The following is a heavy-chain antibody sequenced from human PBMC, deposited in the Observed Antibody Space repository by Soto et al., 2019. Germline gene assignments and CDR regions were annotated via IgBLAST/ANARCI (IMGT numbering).Heavy chain of an antibody. J-gene: IGHJ4*02. Sequence: QVQLVESGGGVVQPGRSLRLSCAASGFTFSSYAMHWVRQAPGKGLEWVAVISYDGSNKYYADSVKGRFTISRDNSKNTLYLQMNSLRAEDTAVYYCARGELPVTMVRGVIHWGQGTLVTVSS. D-gene: IGHD3-10*01. CDR1: GFTFSSYA. V-gene: IGHV3-30-3*01. CDR3: ARGELPVTMVRGVIH. CDR2: ISYDGSNK.